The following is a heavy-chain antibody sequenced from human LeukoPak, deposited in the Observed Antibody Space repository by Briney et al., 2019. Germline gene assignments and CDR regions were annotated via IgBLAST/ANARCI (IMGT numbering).Heavy chain of an antibody. CDR2: ISSSGSTI. CDR1: GFTFSSYE. D-gene: IGHD6-19*01. V-gene: IGHV3-48*03. CDR3: ARSTYSSGWYLGYYYYGMDV. J-gene: IGHJ6*02. Sequence: GGSLRLSCAASGFTFSSYEMNWVRQAPGKGLEWVSYISSSGSTIYYADSVKGRFTISRDNAKNSLYLQMNSLRAEDTAVYYCARSTYSSGWYLGYYYYGMDVWGQGTTVTVSS.